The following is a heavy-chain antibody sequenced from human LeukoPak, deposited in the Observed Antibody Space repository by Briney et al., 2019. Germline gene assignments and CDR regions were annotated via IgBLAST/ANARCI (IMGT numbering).Heavy chain of an antibody. CDR1: AASFISSSHH. J-gene: IGHJ5*01. CDR3: VRHDGRGGATMGAFDS. V-gene: IGHV4-39*01. Sequence: SETLSLTCNVSAASFISSSHHWGWIRQSPGKGLEWIGTVYYGRTTYYNPSLDGRVTISLDTPANHFSLQLNSVTAADTAVYYCVRHDGRGGATMGAFDSWGQGSLVTVSS. CDR2: VYYGRTT. D-gene: IGHD5-12*01.